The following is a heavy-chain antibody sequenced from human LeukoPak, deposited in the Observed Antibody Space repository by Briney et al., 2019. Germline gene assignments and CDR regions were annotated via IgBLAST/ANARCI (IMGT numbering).Heavy chain of an antibody. V-gene: IGHV4-4*07. CDR2: IYTSGST. D-gene: IGHD3-9*01. J-gene: IGHJ4*02. Sequence: PSETLSLTCTVSGGSISSYYWSWIRQPAGKGLEWIGRIYTSGSTNYNPSLKSRVTISVDTSKNQFSLRLSSLTAADTAVYYCARHRDDILTANHPEIFDYWGQGNLVTVSS. CDR1: GGSISSYY. CDR3: ARHRDDILTANHPEIFDY.